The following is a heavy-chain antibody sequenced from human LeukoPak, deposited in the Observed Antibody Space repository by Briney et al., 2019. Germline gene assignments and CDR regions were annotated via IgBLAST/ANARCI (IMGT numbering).Heavy chain of an antibody. Sequence: PGGSLRLSCAASGFTFSNYWMSWVRQAPGKGLEWVANIKHDGSEKYYVDSVKGRFTISRDSAKNSLYLQMNSLRAEDTAVYYCARDKPFIAAAGTADYWGQGTLVTVS. CDR3: ARDKPFIAAAGTADY. CDR1: GFTFSNYW. D-gene: IGHD6-13*01. J-gene: IGHJ4*02. CDR2: IKHDGSEK. V-gene: IGHV3-7*03.